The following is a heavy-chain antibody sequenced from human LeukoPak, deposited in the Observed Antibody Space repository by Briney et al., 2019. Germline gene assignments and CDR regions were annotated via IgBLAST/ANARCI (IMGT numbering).Heavy chain of an antibody. CDR3: AKVIYGSGSYYDY. CDR1: GFTFSDYY. Sequence: GGSLRLSCAASGFTFSDYYMSWIRQAPGKGLEWVSYISSSGSTIYYADSVKGRFTISRDNAKNTLYLQMNSLRAEDTAVYYCAKVIYGSGSYYDYWGQGTLVTVSS. D-gene: IGHD3-10*01. CDR2: ISSSGSTI. J-gene: IGHJ4*02. V-gene: IGHV3-11*04.